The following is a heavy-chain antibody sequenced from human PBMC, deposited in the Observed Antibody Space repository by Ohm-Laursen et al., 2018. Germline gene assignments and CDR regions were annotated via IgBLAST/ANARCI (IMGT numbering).Heavy chain of an antibody. CDR3: ARTRRGPHYLDY. Sequence: SLRLSCSASGFTFSSYWMSWVRQAPGKGLEWVANIKQDGSETNYVDTVKGRFTISRDNARNSLYLQMNSLRAEDTAVYYCARTRRGPHYLDYWGQGTLVTVSS. CDR2: IKQDGSET. CDR1: GFTFSSYW. D-gene: IGHD2-2*01. V-gene: IGHV3-7*01. J-gene: IGHJ4*02.